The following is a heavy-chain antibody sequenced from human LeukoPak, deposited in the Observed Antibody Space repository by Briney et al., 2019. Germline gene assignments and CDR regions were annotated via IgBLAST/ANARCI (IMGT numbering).Heavy chain of an antibody. J-gene: IGHJ4*02. CDR3: ARVHFWSGYSYYFDY. CDR2: IYYSGST. Sequence: SETLSLTCTVSDGSLSSFYWGWIRQPPGKGLEWLGYIYYSGSTNYNPSLKSRVTISVDMSKNQFSLKLRSVTAADTAVYYCARVHFWSGYSYYFDYWGQGTLVTVSS. D-gene: IGHD3-3*02. CDR1: DGSLSSFY. V-gene: IGHV4-59*01.